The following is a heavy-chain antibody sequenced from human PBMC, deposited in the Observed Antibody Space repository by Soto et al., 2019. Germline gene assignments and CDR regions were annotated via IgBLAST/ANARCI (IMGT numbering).Heavy chain of an antibody. CDR1: GGSISSGGYY. CDR2: IYYSGST. Sequence: SETLSLTCTVSGGSISSGGYYWSWIRQHPGKGLEWIGCIYYSGSTYYNPSLKSRVTISVDTSKNQFSLKLSSVTAADTAVYYCAAPNQYYFDYWGQGTLVTVPQ. CDR3: AAPNQYYFDY. V-gene: IGHV4-31*03. D-gene: IGHD2-8*01. J-gene: IGHJ4*02.